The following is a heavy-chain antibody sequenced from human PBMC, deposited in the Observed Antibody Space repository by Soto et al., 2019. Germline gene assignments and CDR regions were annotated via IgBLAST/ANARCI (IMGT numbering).Heavy chain of an antibody. J-gene: IGHJ4*02. V-gene: IGHV2-5*01. CDR2: IYWNNDQ. CDR1: GFSLSTSGVG. CDR3: AHRLVEQAIFDY. Sequence: SGPTLVNPTQTLTLTCTFSGFSLSTSGVGVGWIRQPPGKALEWLTLIYWNNDQRYSPSLQDRLSITKDTSKNQVVLTMTNMDPVDTATYYCAHRLVEQAIFDYWGQGILVTVSS.